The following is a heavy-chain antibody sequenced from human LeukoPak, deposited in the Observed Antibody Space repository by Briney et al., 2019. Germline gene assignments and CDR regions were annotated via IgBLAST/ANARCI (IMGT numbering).Heavy chain of an antibody. J-gene: IGHJ2*01. CDR3: VARRGDSDWYFDL. CDR2: ISSSGLIT. D-gene: IGHD3-16*01. V-gene: IGHV3-64*01. CDR1: GLTFSSHP. Sequence: GGSLRLSCAASGLTFSSHPMQWVRQAPGKGLEYVSTISSSGLITYYANSVKGRFTVSRDNSKNTVFLHLGSLRAEDMAVYYCVARRGDSDWYFDLWGRGTLVTVSS.